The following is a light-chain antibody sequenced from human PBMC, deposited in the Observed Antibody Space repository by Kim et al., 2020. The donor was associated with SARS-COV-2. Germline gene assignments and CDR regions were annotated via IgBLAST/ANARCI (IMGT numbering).Light chain of an antibody. CDR1: QSVSTD. V-gene: IGKV3-15*01. CDR3: HQYDDWPRS. CDR2: GVT. Sequence: EIVLTQSPATLSVYPGESVTLSCRASQSVSTDLAWYHQKPGQSPRLFMYGVTTRAGGIHARFSGSGSGTDFNLTISGLHSEDFAVYYCHQYDDWPRSFGQGTKLEI. J-gene: IGKJ2*03.